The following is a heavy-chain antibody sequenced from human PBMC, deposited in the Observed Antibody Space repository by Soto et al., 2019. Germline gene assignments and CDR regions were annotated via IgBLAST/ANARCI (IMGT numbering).Heavy chain of an antibody. J-gene: IGHJ4*02. D-gene: IGHD3-10*01. CDR3: TTELYYYGSGSYGY. CDR2: IKSKTDGGTT. Sequence: PGGSLRLSCAASGFTFSNAWMSWVRQAPGKGLEWVGRIKSKTDGGTTDYAAPVKGRFTISRDDSKNTLYLQMNSLKTEDTAVYYCTTELYYYGSGSYGYWGQGTLVTVYS. CDR1: GFTFSNAW. V-gene: IGHV3-15*01.